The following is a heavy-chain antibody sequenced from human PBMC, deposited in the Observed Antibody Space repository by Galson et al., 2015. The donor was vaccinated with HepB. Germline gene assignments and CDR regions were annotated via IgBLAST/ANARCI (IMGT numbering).Heavy chain of an antibody. J-gene: IGHJ4*02. D-gene: IGHD6-13*01. CDR3: VKDLKVTAAAGTPY. V-gene: IGHV3-64D*06. CDR2: ISSDGSGT. Sequence: SLRLSCAASGFTFSAYTMHWVRQAPGKGLEYVSAISSDGSGTYYADSVKGRFSISRDNSKNTLFLQMSSLRAEDTALYYCVKDLKVTAAAGTPYWGQGTLVTVS. CDR1: GFTFSAYT.